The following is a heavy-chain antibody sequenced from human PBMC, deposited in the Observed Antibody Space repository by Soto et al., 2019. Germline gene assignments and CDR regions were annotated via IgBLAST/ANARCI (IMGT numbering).Heavy chain of an antibody. CDR2: ISAYNGNT. D-gene: IGHD3-9*01. J-gene: IGHJ4*02. CDR1: GYTFTTYG. V-gene: IGHV1-18*01. CDR3: ARDPMTGYLQFDY. Sequence: QVPLVQSGAGVKKPGASVKVSCKASGYTFTTYGISWVRQAPGQGLEWMGWISAYNGNTNYAQKLQGRVTMTTDTSTSTASMELSSRRSDDTAVYYCARDPMTGYLQFDYWCQGTLVTVSS.